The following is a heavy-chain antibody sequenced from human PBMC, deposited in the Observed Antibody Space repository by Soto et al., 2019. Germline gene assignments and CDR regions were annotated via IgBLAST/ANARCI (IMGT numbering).Heavy chain of an antibody. D-gene: IGHD6-13*01. Sequence: QVQLQESGPGLVKPSETLSLTCTVSGGSISSYYWSGIRQPPGKGLEWIGYISNSGSTTYNPSLKSRVTISVDTSKNQFSLKLSSVTAADTAVYYCARHQAGMGVDYWGQGTLVTVSS. V-gene: IGHV4-59*01. CDR2: ISNSGST. CDR3: ARHQAGMGVDY. J-gene: IGHJ4*02. CDR1: GGSISSYY.